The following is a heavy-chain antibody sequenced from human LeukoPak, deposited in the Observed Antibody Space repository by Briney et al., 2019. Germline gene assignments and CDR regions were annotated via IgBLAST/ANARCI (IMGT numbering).Heavy chain of an antibody. Sequence: VGSLRLSCTGSGFTFGTFSMNWVRQAPGKGPEWISYISSDSTTIQYADSVKGRFITTRDNTKNSLYLQLSNLRVEDTALYYCARGTGTYYYWGQGALVSVSS. CDR3: ARGTGTYYY. D-gene: IGHD1-26*01. J-gene: IGHJ4*02. CDR1: GFTFGTFS. CDR2: ISSDSTTI. V-gene: IGHV3-48*04.